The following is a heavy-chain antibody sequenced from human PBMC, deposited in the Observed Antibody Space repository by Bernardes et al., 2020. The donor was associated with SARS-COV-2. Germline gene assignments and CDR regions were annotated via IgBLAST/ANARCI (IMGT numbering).Heavy chain of an antibody. J-gene: IGHJ3*01. Sequence: ASVKVSCKASGYTFTTYGINWVRLAPGQGLEWVGWISANNGNTHYVQKFQGRVTLTTDTSTRTANMELRSLRFDDTAVYYCARAPDVDTLFGMVMAINGDFDLWGQGTMITVSS. CDR2: ISANNGNT. CDR3: ARAPDVDTLFGMVMAINGDFDL. CDR1: GYTFTTYG. V-gene: IGHV1-18*04. D-gene: IGHD3-3*01.